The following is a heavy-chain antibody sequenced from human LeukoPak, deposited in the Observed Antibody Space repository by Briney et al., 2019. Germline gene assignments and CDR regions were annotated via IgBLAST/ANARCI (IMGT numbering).Heavy chain of an antibody. Sequence: SETLSLTCAVYGGSFSGYYWSWIRQPPGKGLEWIGSIYYSGSTYYNPSLKSRVTISVDTSKNQFSLKLSSVTAADTAVYYCARAMQGQWLVLEGGVFDYWGQGTLVTVSS. J-gene: IGHJ4*02. CDR2: IYYSGST. D-gene: IGHD6-19*01. CDR3: ARAMQGQWLVLEGGVFDY. V-gene: IGHV4-34*01. CDR1: GGSFSGYY.